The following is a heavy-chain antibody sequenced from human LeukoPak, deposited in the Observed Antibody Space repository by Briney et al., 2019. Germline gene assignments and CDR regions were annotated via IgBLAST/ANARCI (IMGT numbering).Heavy chain of an antibody. CDR1: GCTFTSYG. V-gene: IGHV1-18*01. CDR3: ARTWPGYCSSTSCYAFDY. D-gene: IGHD2-2*01. J-gene: IGHJ4*02. Sequence: ASVKVSCKASGCTFTSYGISWVRQAPGQGLEWMGWISAYNGNTNYAQKLQGRVTMTTDTSTSTAYMELRSLRSDDTAVYYCARTWPGYCSSTSCYAFDYWGQGTLVTVSS. CDR2: ISAYNGNT.